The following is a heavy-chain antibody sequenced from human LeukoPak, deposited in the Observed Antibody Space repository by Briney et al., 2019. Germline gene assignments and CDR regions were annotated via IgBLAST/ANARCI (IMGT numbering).Heavy chain of an antibody. D-gene: IGHD3-9*01. CDR3: AKGDILSGYTIDY. CDR2: LSEGGNT. CDR1: GFTFSSYA. J-gene: IGHJ4*02. V-gene: IGHV3-23*01. Sequence: HGGSLRLSCAASGFTFSSYAMNWVRQAPGKGPEWVSGLSEGGNTYYADSVRGRFTISRDNSKNTLYLEMSSLRAGDTAVYYCAKGDILSGYTIDYWGQGTLVTVSS.